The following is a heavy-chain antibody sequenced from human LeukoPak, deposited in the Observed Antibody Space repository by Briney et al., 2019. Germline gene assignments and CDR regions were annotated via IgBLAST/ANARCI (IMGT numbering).Heavy chain of an antibody. Sequence: SVKVSCKASGGTFSSYAISWVRQAPGQGLEWMGGIIPIFGTANYAQKFQGRVTITADESTSTAYMELSSLRSEDTAVYYCARDRVTTVTSVDPKTFDYWGQGTLVTVSS. CDR3: ARDRVTTVTSVDPKTFDY. J-gene: IGHJ4*02. CDR1: GGTFSSYA. V-gene: IGHV1-69*13. CDR2: IIPIFGTA. D-gene: IGHD4-11*01.